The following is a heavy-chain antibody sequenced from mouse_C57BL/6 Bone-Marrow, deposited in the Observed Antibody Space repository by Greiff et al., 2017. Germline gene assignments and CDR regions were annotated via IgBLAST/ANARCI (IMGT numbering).Heavy chain of an antibody. J-gene: IGHJ3*01. Sequence: QVQLQQPGAELVKPGASVKLSCKASGYTFTSYWMQWVNQRPGQGLEWIGEIDPSDSYTNYNQKFKGKATLTVDTSSSTAYMQLSSLTSEDSAVYYGARPQIYYDYSGFAYWGQGNLVTVSA. CDR3: ARPQIYYDYSGFAY. CDR1: GYTFTSYW. CDR2: IDPSDSYT. V-gene: IGHV1-50*01. D-gene: IGHD2-4*01.